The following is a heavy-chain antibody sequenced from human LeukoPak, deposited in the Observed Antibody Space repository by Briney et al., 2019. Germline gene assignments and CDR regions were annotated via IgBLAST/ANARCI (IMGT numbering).Heavy chain of an antibody. CDR3: AREWGLYDYVWGSYRPQYYFDY. CDR2: IYSGGST. D-gene: IGHD3-16*02. CDR1: GFTVSSNY. Sequence: GGSLRLSCAASGFTVSSNYMSWVRQAPGKGLEWVSVIYSGGSTYYADSVKGRFTISRDNSKNTLYLQMNSLRAEDTAVYYCAREWGLYDYVWGSYRPQYYFDYWGQGTLVTVSS. V-gene: IGHV3-53*01. J-gene: IGHJ4*02.